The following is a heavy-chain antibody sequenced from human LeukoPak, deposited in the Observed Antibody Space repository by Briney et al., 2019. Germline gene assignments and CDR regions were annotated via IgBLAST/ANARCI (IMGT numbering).Heavy chain of an antibody. CDR1: GFTSDTYG. V-gene: IGHV3-30*02. CDR3: AKGARSHVLIFDY. J-gene: IGHJ4*02. CDR2: IRYDGSNG. Sequence: GGSLRLSCAASGFTSDTYGMHWVRQAPGKGLEWVALIRYDGSNGYYLESAKGRFTISRDNSKNTLYLQMNSLRAEDTAVYYCAKGARSHVLIFDYWGQGALVTVSS. D-gene: IGHD3-9*01.